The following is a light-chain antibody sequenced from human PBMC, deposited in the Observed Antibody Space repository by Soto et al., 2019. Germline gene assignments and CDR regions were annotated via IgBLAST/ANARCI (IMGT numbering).Light chain of an antibody. V-gene: IGKV3-20*01. CDR1: QSVTSPY. CDR2: GPS. CDR3: QQYGSSPLWT. Sequence: EIVLTQSPGTLSLSPGERASLSCRASQSVTSPYLAWYQQKPGQAPRLLIYGPSSRATGIPDRFSGSGSGTDFTLTISRLESEDFAVYYCQQYGSSPLWTFGQGTKVEIK. J-gene: IGKJ1*01.